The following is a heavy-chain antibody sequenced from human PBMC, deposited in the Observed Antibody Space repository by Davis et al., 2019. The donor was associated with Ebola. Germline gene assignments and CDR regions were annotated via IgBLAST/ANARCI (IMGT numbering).Heavy chain of an antibody. Sequence: PGGSLRLSCAASGFTFRNYGMHWVRQAPAKGLEWVAFIRFDASNQYYADSVKGRFTISRDNSKDTVYLQMNSLRLEDTAVYYCARRPEGGGDPWGGPDYWGQGSLVAVSS. CDR1: GFTFRNYG. D-gene: IGHD2-21*01. V-gene: IGHV3-30*02. J-gene: IGHJ4*02. CDR2: IRFDASNQ. CDR3: ARRPEGGGDPWGGPDY.